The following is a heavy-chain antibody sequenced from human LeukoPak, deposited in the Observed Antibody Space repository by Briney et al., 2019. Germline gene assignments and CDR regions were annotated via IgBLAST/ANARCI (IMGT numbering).Heavy chain of an antibody. CDR3: TRGGSSGPEGWFDP. V-gene: IGHV3-23*01. D-gene: IGHD6-19*01. J-gene: IGHJ5*02. Sequence: GGSLRLSCAASGFTFSSYAMNWVRQAPGKGLEWVSALSGRGDSTYYTDSVKGRFTISRDNSKNTLYLQMNSLRAEDTAVYYCTRGGSSGPEGWFDPWAQGTLVTVSS. CDR1: GFTFSSYA. CDR2: LSGRGDST.